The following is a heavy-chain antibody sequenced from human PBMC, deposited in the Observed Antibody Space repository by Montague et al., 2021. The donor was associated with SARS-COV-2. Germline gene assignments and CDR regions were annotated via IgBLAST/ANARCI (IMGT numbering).Heavy chain of an antibody. CDR1: GGSISSPGYY. V-gene: IGHV4-39*01. D-gene: IGHD2-2*01. CDR2: NSYAGRT. CDR3: ARQLPSYCSTNKCYPYYFDV. J-gene: IGHJ4*02. Sequence: SETLSLTCTVSGGSISSPGYYWGWIRQSPGKGLEWIGSNSYAGRTYYNPSLRSRAPFSMDSSKNRFSLSLNSVTAADMAVYFCARQLPSYCSTNKCYPYYFDVWGQGALVTVSS.